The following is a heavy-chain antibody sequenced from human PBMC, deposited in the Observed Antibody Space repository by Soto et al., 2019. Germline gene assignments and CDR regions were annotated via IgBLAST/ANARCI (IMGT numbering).Heavy chain of an antibody. CDR3: AREDRYSSTLFDP. D-gene: IGHD6-13*01. CDR2: IIPIFGTA. CDR1: GGTFSSYA. V-gene: IGHV1-69*13. J-gene: IGHJ5*02. Sequence: AASVKVSCKASGGTFSSYAISWVRQAPGQGLEWMGGIIPIFGTANYAQKFQGRVTITADESTSTAYMELSSLRSEDTAVYYCAREDRYSSTLFDPWGQGTLVTV.